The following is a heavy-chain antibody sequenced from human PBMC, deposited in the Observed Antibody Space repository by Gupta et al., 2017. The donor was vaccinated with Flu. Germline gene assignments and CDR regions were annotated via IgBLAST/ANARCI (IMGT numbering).Heavy chain of an antibody. Sequence: QVQLVQSGAEVKKPGSSVKVSCKASGGTFSSYTISGVRQAPGHGLEWMGRIIPILGIANYAQKFQGRVTITADKSTSTAYMELSSLRSEDTAVYYCARGGIAAAGRPQYYYYGMDVWGQGTTVTVSS. CDR2: IIPILGIA. CDR3: ARGGIAAAGRPQYYYYGMDV. D-gene: IGHD6-13*01. J-gene: IGHJ6*02. CDR1: GGTFSSYT. V-gene: IGHV1-69*02.